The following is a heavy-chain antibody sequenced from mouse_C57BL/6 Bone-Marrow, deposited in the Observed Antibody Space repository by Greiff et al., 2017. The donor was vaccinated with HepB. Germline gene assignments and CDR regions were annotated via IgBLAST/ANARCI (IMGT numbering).Heavy chain of an antibody. CDR3: ARWVLRRYFDV. D-gene: IGHD1-1*01. CDR1: GYTFTSYG. V-gene: IGHV1-81*01. CDR2: IYPRSGNT. J-gene: IGHJ1*03. Sequence: VQLVESGAELARPGASVKLPCKASGYTFTSYGISWVKQRTGQGLEWIGEIYPRSGNTYYNEKFKGKATLTADKSSSTAYMELRSLTSEDSAVYFCARWVLRRYFDVWGTGTTVTVSS.